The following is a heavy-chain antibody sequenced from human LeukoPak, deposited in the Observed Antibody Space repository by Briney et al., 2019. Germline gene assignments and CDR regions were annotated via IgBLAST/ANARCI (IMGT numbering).Heavy chain of an antibody. CDR3: ARDSVMSFGGWFDP. V-gene: IGHV3-30-3*01. CDR1: GFTFSKHA. J-gene: IGHJ5*02. D-gene: IGHD3-10*01. Sequence: PGRSLRLSSAASGFTFSKHAMHWVRQAPGKGLEWVALISYDGSNKYYANSVKGRFTISRDNSKNTLYLQMNSLRVEDTAVYYCARDSVMSFGGWFDPWGQGTLVTVSS. CDR2: ISYDGSNK.